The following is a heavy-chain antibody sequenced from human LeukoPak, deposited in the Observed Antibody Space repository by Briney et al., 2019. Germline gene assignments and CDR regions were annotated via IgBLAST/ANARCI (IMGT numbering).Heavy chain of an antibody. CDR3: ARGFITNYFDY. J-gene: IGHJ4*02. V-gene: IGHV1-69*15. CDR1: GGTFISCA. Sequence: SVKVSCKASGGTFISCAISWVRQAPGQGLEWMGRIIPIFGTANYAQKFQGRVTITADESTSTDYMELSSLRSEDTAVYYCARGFITNYFDYWGQGTLVTVSS. D-gene: IGHD3-22*01. CDR2: IIPIFGTA.